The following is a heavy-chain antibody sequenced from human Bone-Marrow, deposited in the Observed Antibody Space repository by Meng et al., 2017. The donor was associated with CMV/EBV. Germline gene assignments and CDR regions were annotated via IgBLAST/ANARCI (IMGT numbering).Heavy chain of an antibody. CDR2: IRYDGSNK. CDR3: AKGANDAALAMGTVAHKGITVVYY. V-gene: IGHV3-30*02. D-gene: IGHD1-1*01. J-gene: IGHJ4*02. Sequence: GESLKISCAASGFTFSSYGMHWVRQAPGKGLEWVAFIRYDGSNKYYADSVKGRFTISRDNSKNTLYLQMNSLRAEDTAVYYCAKGANDAALAMGTVAHKGITVVYYWGQGTLVTVSS. CDR1: GFTFSSYG.